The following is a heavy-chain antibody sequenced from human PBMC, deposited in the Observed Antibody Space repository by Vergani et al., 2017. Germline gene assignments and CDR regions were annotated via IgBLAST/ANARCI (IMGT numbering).Heavy chain of an antibody. Sequence: QVQLQESGPGLVKPSQTLSLTCTVSGGSISSGGYYWSWIRQHPGKGLEWIGYIYYSGSTYYTPSLKSRVNISVDTSKNQFSLKLSSVTAADTAVYYCARGCGSCYSCPEENGFDPWGQGTLVTVSS. J-gene: IGHJ5*02. V-gene: IGHV4-31*03. CDR2: IYYSGST. CDR1: GGSISSGGYY. D-gene: IGHD2-15*01. CDR3: ARGCGSCYSCPEENGFDP.